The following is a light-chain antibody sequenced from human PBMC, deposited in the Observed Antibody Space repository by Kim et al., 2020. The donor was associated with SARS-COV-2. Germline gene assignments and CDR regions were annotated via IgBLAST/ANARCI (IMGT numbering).Light chain of an antibody. CDR1: SSDVGGSDY. CDR3: TSYTSSTTLV. Sequence: QSVLTQPASVSGSPGQSVTISCTGTSSDVGGSDYVSWYQQHPGNAPKLMIYDVTKRPSGVSNRFSGSKSGNTASLTISGLQAEDEADYYCTSYTSSTTLVFGGGTQLTVL. V-gene: IGLV2-14*01. CDR2: DVT. J-gene: IGLJ3*02.